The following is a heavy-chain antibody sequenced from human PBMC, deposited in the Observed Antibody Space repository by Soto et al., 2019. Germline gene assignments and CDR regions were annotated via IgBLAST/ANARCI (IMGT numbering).Heavy chain of an antibody. CDR2: INHSGST. Sequence: SETLSLTCAVYGGSFSGYYWSWIRQPPGKGLEWIGEINHSGSTNYNPSLKSRDTISVDTSKNQFSLKLSSVTAADTAVYYGARVNSAGVFWSGSPYYYYGMDVWGQGTTVTVSS. D-gene: IGHD3-3*01. V-gene: IGHV4-34*01. J-gene: IGHJ6*02. CDR3: ARVNSAGVFWSGSPYYYYGMDV. CDR1: GGSFSGYY.